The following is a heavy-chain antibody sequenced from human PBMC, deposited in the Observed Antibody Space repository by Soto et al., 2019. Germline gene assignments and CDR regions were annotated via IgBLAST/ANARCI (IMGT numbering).Heavy chain of an antibody. CDR1: GFTFSSYA. J-gene: IGHJ6*02. CDR2: ISYDGSNK. CDR3: ARDGGSMDV. D-gene: IGHD3-16*01. V-gene: IGHV3-30-3*01. Sequence: QVQLVESGGGVVQPGRSLRLSCAASGFTFSSYAMHWVRQAPGKGLEWVAVISYDGSNKYYADSVKGRFTISRDNSKNTLYPQMNSLRAEDTAVYYCARDGGSMDVWGQGTTVTVSS.